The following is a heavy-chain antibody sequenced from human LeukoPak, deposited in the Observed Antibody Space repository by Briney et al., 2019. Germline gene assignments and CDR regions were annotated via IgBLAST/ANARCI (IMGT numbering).Heavy chain of an antibody. Sequence: SETLSLTCAVYGGSFSGYYWSWIRQPPGKGLEWIGEINHSGSTNYNPSLKSRVTISVDTSKNQFSLKLSSVTAADTAVYYCARARYCSGGSCSDYWGQGTLVTVSS. D-gene: IGHD2-15*01. CDR1: GGSFSGYY. J-gene: IGHJ4*02. CDR3: ARARYCSGGSCSDY. CDR2: INHSGST. V-gene: IGHV4-34*01.